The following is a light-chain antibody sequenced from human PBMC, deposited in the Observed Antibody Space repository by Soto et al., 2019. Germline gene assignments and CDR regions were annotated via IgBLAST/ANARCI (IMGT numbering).Light chain of an antibody. V-gene: IGKV1-27*01. CDR3: QNHNSAPIT. J-gene: IGKJ5*01. Sequence: DIQMTQSPSSLTASVGDRVTITCRASQGISNYLAWYQQKPGKLPKLLIYAASTLQSGVPSRFSGSGSGTDFTLTISSLQPEDVASYYCQNHNSAPITFGQGTRLEIK. CDR2: AAS. CDR1: QGISNY.